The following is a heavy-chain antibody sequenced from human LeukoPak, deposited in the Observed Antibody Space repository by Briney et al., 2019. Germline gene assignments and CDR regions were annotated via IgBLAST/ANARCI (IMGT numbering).Heavy chain of an antibody. J-gene: IGHJ3*01. CDR1: GFAVSSNY. D-gene: IGHD3-10*01. CDR2: LYSDGST. Sequence: GGSLRLSCAASGFAVSSNYMNWVRQAPGKGLEWVSILYSDGSTYYADSVKGRFTISRDKSKNTVYLQMNSLRAEGTAVYYCARDYYYGRAFDVWGQGTMVTVFS. V-gene: IGHV3-53*01. CDR3: ARDYYYGRAFDV.